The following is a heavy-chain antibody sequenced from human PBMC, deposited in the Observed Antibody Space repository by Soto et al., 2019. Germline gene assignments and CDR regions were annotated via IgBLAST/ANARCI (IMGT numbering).Heavy chain of an antibody. V-gene: IGHV4-39*01. CDR2: IYYSGST. J-gene: IGHJ5*02. Sequence: SETLSLTCTVSGGSISSSSYYWGWIRQPPGKGLEWIGSIYYSGSTYYNPSLKSRVTISVDTSKNQFSLKLSSVTAADTAVYYCARHELPGVKNYRRTREGSRSYYNWFAPWVQGTLVTVSS. CDR1: GGSISSSSYY. CDR3: ARHELPGVKNYRRTREGSRSYYNWFAP. D-gene: IGHD3-10*01.